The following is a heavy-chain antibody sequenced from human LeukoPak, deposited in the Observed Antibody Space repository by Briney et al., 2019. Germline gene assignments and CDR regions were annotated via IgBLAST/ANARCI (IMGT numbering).Heavy chain of an antibody. Sequence: GGSLRLFCSASGFTFNSYNMNWVRQAPGEGLEWVSCISSSGTKYYADSVKGRFTTSRDNGKSSLFLEMNSLRDEDTAVYYCARGPSSSSWSRFDPWGQGTLVTVSS. CDR2: ISSSGTK. J-gene: IGHJ5*02. D-gene: IGHD6-13*01. CDR1: GFTFNSYN. V-gene: IGHV3-48*02. CDR3: ARGPSSSSWSRFDP.